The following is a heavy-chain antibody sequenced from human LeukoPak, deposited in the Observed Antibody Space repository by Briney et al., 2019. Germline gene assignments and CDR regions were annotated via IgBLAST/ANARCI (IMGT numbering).Heavy chain of an antibody. V-gene: IGHV1-69*05. J-gene: IGHJ5*02. CDR1: GGTFSSYA. D-gene: IGHD2-2*01. Sequence: SVKVSCKASGGTFSSYAISWVQQAPGQGLEWMGGIIPIFGTANYAQKFQGRVTITTDESTSTAYMELSSLRSEDTAVYYCAVVYCSSTSCLAAGSWFDPWGQGTLVTVSS. CDR3: AVVYCSSTSCLAAGSWFDP. CDR2: IIPIFGTA.